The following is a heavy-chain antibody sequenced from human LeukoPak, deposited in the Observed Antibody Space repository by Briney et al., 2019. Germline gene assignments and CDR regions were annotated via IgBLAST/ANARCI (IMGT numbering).Heavy chain of an antibody. Sequence: SENLSLTCTVSGGSISSGGYYWSWIRQHPGKGLEWIGYIYYSGSTYYNPSLESRVTISVDTSKNQFSLKLSSVTAADTAVYYCARVLLGYFDYWGQGTLVTVSS. J-gene: IGHJ4*02. CDR2: IYYSGST. CDR3: ARVLLGYFDY. CDR1: GGSISSGGYY. V-gene: IGHV4-31*03. D-gene: IGHD3-16*01.